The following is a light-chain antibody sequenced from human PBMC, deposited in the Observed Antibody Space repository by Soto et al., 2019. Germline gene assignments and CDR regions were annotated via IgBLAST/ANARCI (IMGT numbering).Light chain of an antibody. V-gene: IGKV1-39*01. J-gene: IGKJ5*01. Sequence: TQSPGTLSLSPGERATLSCRASQSVSGWLAWYQQKPGEAPKLLIYASSSLQSGVPSRFSGSGSGTDFTLTINSLQPEDFATYYCQQGYTSAITFGQGTRLEI. CDR2: ASS. CDR1: QSVSGW. CDR3: QQGYTSAIT.